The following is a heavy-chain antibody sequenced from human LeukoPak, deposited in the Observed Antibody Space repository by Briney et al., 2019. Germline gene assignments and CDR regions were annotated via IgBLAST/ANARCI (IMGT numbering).Heavy chain of an antibody. CDR1: GYTFTSYG. CDR3: AREDDILTGYFLGMDV. CDR2: ISAYNGNT. J-gene: IGHJ6*02. Sequence: ATVKVSCKASGYTFTSYGISWVRQAPGQGLEWMGWISAYNGNTNYAQKLQGRVTMTTDTSTSTAYMELRSLRSDDTAVYYCAREDDILTGYFLGMDVWGQGTTVTVSS. V-gene: IGHV1-18*01. D-gene: IGHD3-9*01.